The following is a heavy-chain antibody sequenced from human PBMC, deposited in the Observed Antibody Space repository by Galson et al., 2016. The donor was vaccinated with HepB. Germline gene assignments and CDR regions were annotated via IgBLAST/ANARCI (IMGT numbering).Heavy chain of an antibody. Sequence: QSGAEVKKPGESLKISCKGSGYKFTYYWIGWVRQMPGKGLEWMGIIYPDDSDTRYSPSFQGQVTISVDEFISTAYLQWDSLKASDTAMYYCVRGEIPAVPQGSLHYWGQGTLVTVSS. D-gene: IGHD5-24*01. CDR3: VRGEIPAVPQGSLHY. J-gene: IGHJ4*02. CDR1: GYKFTYYW. CDR2: IYPDDSDT. V-gene: IGHV5-51*01.